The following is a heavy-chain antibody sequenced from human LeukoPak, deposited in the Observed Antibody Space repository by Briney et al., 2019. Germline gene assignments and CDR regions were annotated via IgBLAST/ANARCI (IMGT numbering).Heavy chain of an antibody. V-gene: IGHV3-7*01. CDR1: GFTFSNYW. Sequence: GGSLRLSCAASGFTFSNYWMTWVRQAPGKGLEWVANIKEDGSEKYYGDSVKGRFTISRDNAKNSLYLQMNILRAEDTAVYYCARDRSGNQWGQGTLVTVSS. CDR3: ARDRSGNQ. CDR2: IKEDGSEK. J-gene: IGHJ4*02. D-gene: IGHD4-23*01.